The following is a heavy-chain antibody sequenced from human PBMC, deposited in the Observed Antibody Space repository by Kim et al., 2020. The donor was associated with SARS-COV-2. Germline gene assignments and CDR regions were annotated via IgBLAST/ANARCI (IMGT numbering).Heavy chain of an antibody. CDR1: GFTFISYS. CDR2: IRDGNLV. D-gene: IGHD3-10*01. J-gene: IGHJ3*01. V-gene: IGHV3-48*04. CDR3: VRDRAFAFDV. Sequence: GGSLRLSCAASGFTFISYSMNWVRQAPGKGLEWLSYIRDGNLVWYADSVKGRFTISRDNTRNALYMQINSLRAEDTALYYCVRDRAFAFDVWGRGTMVTVSS.